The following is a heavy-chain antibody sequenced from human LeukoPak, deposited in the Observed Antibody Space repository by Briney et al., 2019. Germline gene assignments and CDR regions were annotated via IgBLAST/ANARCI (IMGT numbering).Heavy chain of an antibody. CDR2: IFYGGST. CDR1: GGSVSSGSYY. D-gene: IGHD5-24*01. CDR3: ARGRDGYKSAFDI. Sequence: PSETVSLTCTVSGGSVSSGSYYWSWIRQPPGKGLEWIGYIFYGGSTNYNPSLKSRVTISVDTSKNHFSLNLNSVTAAGTAVYYCARGRDGYKSAFDIWGQGTMVTVSS. V-gene: IGHV4-61*03. J-gene: IGHJ3*02.